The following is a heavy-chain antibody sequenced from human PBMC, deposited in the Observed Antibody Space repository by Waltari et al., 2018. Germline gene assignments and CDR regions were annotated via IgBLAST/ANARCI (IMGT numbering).Heavy chain of an antibody. CDR2: IYWNDDK. V-gene: IGHV2-5*01. J-gene: IGHJ6*02. CDR1: GFSLSTSGVG. D-gene: IGHD2-21*01. CDR3: AHDYLTGAMGDGMDV. Sequence: QITLKESGPTLVKPTQTLTLTCTFSGFSLSTSGVGVGWIRQPPGKALEWLALIYWNDDKRYSPSVKSRLTITKDTSKNQVVLTMTNMDPVDTATYYCAHDYLTGAMGDGMDVWGQGTTVTVSS.